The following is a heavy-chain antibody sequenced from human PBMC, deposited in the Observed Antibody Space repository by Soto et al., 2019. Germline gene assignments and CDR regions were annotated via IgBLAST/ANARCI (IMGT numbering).Heavy chain of an antibody. CDR3: ARAYRSSWMHDAFDI. V-gene: IGHV1-69*13. CDR1: GGTFSSYA. Sequence: SVKVSCKASGGTFSSYAISWVRQAPGQGLEWMGGIIPIFGTANYAQKFQGRVTITADESTSTAYMELSSLRSEDTSVYYCARAYRSSWMHDAFDIWGQGTMVTVSS. D-gene: IGHD6-13*01. J-gene: IGHJ3*02. CDR2: IIPIFGTA.